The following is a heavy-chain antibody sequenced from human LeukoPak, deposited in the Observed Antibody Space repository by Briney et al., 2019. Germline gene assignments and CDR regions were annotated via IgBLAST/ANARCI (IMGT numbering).Heavy chain of an antibody. J-gene: IGHJ4*01. CDR2: IYIDGIST. D-gene: IGHD2-15*01. Sequence: GGSLRLSCAASGFTFSKYWMHWVRQGPGKGLVWVSRIYIDGISTTYADSVKGRFTISRDNAKNSLYLQMNSLRAEDTAFYYCARTLYQGYCSGGSCYADVFDYWGQGTLVTVSS. CDR3: ARTLYQGYCSGGSCYADVFDY. CDR1: GFTFSKYW. V-gene: IGHV3-74*01.